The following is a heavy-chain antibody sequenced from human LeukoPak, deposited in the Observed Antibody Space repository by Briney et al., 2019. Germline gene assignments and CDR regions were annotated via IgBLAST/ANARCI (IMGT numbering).Heavy chain of an antibody. CDR3: ARLNYYFWSGYRGGFDY. Sequence: GESLKISCKGSGYSFTSYWIGWVRQMPGKGLEWMGIIYPGDSDTRYSPSFQGQVTISADKSISTAYLQWSSLKASDTAMYYCARLNYYFWSGYRGGFDYWGQGTLVTVSS. J-gene: IGHJ4*02. CDR1: GYSFTSYW. CDR2: IYPGDSDT. D-gene: IGHD3-3*01. V-gene: IGHV5-51*01.